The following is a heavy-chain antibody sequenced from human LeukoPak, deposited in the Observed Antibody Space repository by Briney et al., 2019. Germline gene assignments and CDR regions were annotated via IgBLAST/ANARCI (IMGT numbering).Heavy chain of an antibody. J-gene: IGHJ6*03. V-gene: IGHV1-2*06. CDR1: GYTFTANY. CDR2: IHPKSGGA. Sequence: ASVKVSCKASGYTFTANYIHWVRQAPGQGLEWVGRIHPKSGGANYAQKFRDRVTLTRDTSINTAYMELSGLRSDDAAEYYCARAYYDSSGHFGWGTDYYYYHMDVWGEGTTVTISS. CDR3: ARAYYDSSGHFGWGTDYYYYHMDV. D-gene: IGHD3-22*01.